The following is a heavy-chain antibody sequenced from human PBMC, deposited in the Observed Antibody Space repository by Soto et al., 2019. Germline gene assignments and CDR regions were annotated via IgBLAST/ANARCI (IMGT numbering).Heavy chain of an antibody. J-gene: IGHJ4*02. CDR3: ARILRGTTIFGVAQPGYY. Sequence: ASVKVSCKASGYPFSNYAIHWVRQAPGQSLEWMGWINPGEINTRYSQKFQGRVTITSDRSANTAYMELSSLKSEDTAVYYCARILRGTTIFGVAQPGYYWGQGTRVTVSS. CDR2: INPGEINT. CDR1: GYPFSNYA. V-gene: IGHV1-3*01. D-gene: IGHD3-3*01.